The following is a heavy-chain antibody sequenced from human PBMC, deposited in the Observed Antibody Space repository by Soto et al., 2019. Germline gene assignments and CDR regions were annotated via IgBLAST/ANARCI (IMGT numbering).Heavy chain of an antibody. CDR3: ARDARNIAVAGTRLKYYYGMDV. CDR1: GGTFSSYA. V-gene: IGHV1-69*13. J-gene: IGHJ6*02. Sequence: SVKVSCKASGGTFSSYAISWVRQAPGQGLEWMGGIIPIFDTANYAQKFQGRVTITADESTSTAYMELCSLRSEDTAVYYCARDARNIAVAGTRLKYYYGMDVWGQGTTVTVSS. D-gene: IGHD6-19*01. CDR2: IIPIFDTA.